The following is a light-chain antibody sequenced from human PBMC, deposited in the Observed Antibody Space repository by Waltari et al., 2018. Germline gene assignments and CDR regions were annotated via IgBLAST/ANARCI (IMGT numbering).Light chain of an antibody. V-gene: IGKV4-1*01. CDR1: LSVLYSSNNKNY. J-gene: IGKJ4*01. CDR2: WAS. Sequence: DIVMTQSLDSLAVSLGERASINCKSSLSVLYSSNNKNYLAWYQQKPGQPPKLLIYWASTRESGVPDRFSGSGSGTDFTLTISSLQAEDVAVYYCQQYYSTPLTFGGGTKVEIK. CDR3: QQYYSTPLT.